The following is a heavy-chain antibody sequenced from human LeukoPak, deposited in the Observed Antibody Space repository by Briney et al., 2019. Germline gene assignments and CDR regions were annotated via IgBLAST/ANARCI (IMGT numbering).Heavy chain of an antibody. V-gene: IGHV3-13*01. CDR2: IGTAGDT. Sequence: GGSLRLSCAASGFTFSSYDMHWVRQATGKGLEWVSAIGTAGDTYYPGSVKGRFTISRENAKNSLYLQMNSLRAGDTAVYYCARARSPSEAFDIWGQGTMVTVSS. CDR1: GFTFSSYD. J-gene: IGHJ3*02. CDR3: ARARSPSEAFDI.